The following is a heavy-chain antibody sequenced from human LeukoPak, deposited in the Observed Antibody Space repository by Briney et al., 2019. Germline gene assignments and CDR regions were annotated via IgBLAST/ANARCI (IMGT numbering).Heavy chain of an antibody. V-gene: IGHV3-30*02. CDR1: GFTFSSYG. Sequence: GGSLRLSCAASGFTFSSYGMHWVRQAPGKGLEWVAFIRHDGSNKYYADSVKGRFTISRDNSKNTLYLQMNSLRAEDTAVYYCAKDRVGITMIVVVPIDAFDIWGQGTMVTVSS. CDR3: AKDRVGITMIVVVPIDAFDI. D-gene: IGHD3-22*01. CDR2: IRHDGSNK. J-gene: IGHJ3*02.